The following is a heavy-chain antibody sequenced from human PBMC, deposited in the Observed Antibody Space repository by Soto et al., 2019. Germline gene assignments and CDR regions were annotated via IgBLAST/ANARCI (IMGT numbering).Heavy chain of an antibody. CDR3: AVGIAAAGIGY. V-gene: IGHV4-59*01. J-gene: IGHJ4*02. D-gene: IGHD6-13*01. Sequence: PSETLSLTCTVSGGSISSYYWSWIRQPPGKGLEWIGYIYYSGSTNYNPSLKSRVTISVDTSKNQFSLKLSSVTAVDTAVYYCAVGIAAAGIGYWGQGTLVTVSS. CDR1: GGSISSYY. CDR2: IYYSGST.